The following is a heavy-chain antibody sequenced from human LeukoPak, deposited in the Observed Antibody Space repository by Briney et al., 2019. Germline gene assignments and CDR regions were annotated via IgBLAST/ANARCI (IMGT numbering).Heavy chain of an antibody. Sequence: GGSLRLSCAASGFTLSSYSMNWVRQAPGKGLEWVSYVSSSSSTIYYADSVKGRFTISRDNAKNSLYLQMNSLRAEDTAVYYCARDRSSQDAFDIWGQGTMVTVSS. CDR1: GFTLSSYS. V-gene: IGHV3-48*01. CDR3: ARDRSSQDAFDI. J-gene: IGHJ3*02. CDR2: VSSSSSTI. D-gene: IGHD6-13*01.